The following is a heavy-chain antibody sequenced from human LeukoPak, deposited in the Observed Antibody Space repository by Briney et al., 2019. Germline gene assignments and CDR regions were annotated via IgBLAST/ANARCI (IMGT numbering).Heavy chain of an antibody. J-gene: IGHJ5*02. CDR3: ARSPTACWVIWFDG. D-gene: IGHD2-21*01. CDR1: GFTFWRYV. V-gene: IGHV3-64*04. CDR2: ICNNGGTI. Sequence: GGALRLSSSASGFTFWRYVMHWGRQAPGKGLEYVSDICNNGGTIYYAHSLKGSFSISRENSKNTLYLHMSRLRDVDTAVYYCARSPTACWVIWFDGWSQGTLVTVYS.